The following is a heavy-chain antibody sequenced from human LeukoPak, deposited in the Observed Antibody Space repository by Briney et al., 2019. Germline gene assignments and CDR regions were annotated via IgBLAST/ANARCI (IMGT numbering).Heavy chain of an antibody. D-gene: IGHD3-10*01. J-gene: IGHJ4*02. CDR2: ISSGGSTI. Sequence: PGGSLRLSCAASGLTLRTYSMNWVRQAPGKGLEWVSYISSGGSTIYYADSVKGRFTISRDNAKNSLYLQMNSLRAEDTAMYYCARDTYGSGNSYNAPLDYWGQGTLVTVSS. CDR3: ARDTYGSGNSYNAPLDY. V-gene: IGHV3-48*01. CDR1: GLTLRTYS.